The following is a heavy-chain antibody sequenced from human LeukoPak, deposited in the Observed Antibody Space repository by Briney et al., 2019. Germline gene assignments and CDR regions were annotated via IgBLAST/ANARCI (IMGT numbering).Heavy chain of an antibody. CDR1: GFTFEEYS. Sequence: PGGSLRLSCAASGFTFEEYSMQWVRRPPGKGLEWVAVIRWDGGTTYYADSVKGRFTISRDSSEKSVYLQMNSLRTEDTASYYCGKDIEHYDFWNGYEYRGQGTLVTVSS. J-gene: IGHJ4*02. CDR2: IRWDGGTT. D-gene: IGHD3-3*01. CDR3: GKDIEHYDFWNGYEY. V-gene: IGHV3-43*01.